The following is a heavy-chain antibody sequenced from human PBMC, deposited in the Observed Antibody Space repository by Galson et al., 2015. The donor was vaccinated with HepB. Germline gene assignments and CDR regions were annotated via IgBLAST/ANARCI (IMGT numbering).Heavy chain of an antibody. V-gene: IGHV1-69*02. CDR3: ARADYDILTGYPPAYYYYGMDV. CDR1: GDTFSNYT. Sequence: SVKVSCKASGDTFSNYTISWVRQAPGQGLEWMGRIIPIVGIAHYAQTLKGRVTITADKSTSTAHMELSSLRSEDTAVYYCARADYDILTGYPPAYYYYGMDVWGQGTTVTVSS. CDR2: IIPIVGIA. J-gene: IGHJ6*02. D-gene: IGHD3-9*01.